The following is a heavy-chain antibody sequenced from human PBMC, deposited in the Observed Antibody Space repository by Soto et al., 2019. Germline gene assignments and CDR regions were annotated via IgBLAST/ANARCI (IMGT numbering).Heavy chain of an antibody. D-gene: IGHD6-19*01. J-gene: IGHJ3*02. V-gene: IGHV3-7*01. CDR1: GFTFSSYW. CDR3: ARDTAAEQWHDAFDI. Sequence: EVQLVESGGGLVQPGGSLRLSCAASGFTFSSYWMSWVRQAPGKGLEWVANIKQDGSEKYYVDSVKGRFTISRDNAKNSLYLQMNSLRAEDTALYYCARDTAAEQWHDAFDIWGQGTMVTVSS. CDR2: IKQDGSEK.